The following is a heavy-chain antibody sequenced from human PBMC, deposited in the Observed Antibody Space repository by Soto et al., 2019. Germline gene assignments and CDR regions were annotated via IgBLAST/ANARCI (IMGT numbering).Heavy chain of an antibody. V-gene: IGHV3-74*01. Sequence: GGSLRLSCAASGFTFSSYWMHWVRQAPGKGLVWVSRIHSDGSSTSYADSVKGRFTISRDNAKNTLSLQMNSLRAEDTAAYYCARINNGYYYGMDVWGQGTTVTVSS. CDR2: IHSDGSST. J-gene: IGHJ6*02. D-gene: IGHD1-1*01. CDR1: GFTFSSYW. CDR3: ARINNGYYYGMDV.